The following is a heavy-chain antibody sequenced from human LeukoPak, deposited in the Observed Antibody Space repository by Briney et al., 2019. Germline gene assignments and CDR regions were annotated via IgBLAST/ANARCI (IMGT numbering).Heavy chain of an antibody. J-gene: IGHJ4*02. Sequence: PGRSLRLSCAASGFTFDDYAMHWVRQAPGKGLEWVSGISWNSGSIGYADSVKGRFTISRDNAKNSLYLQMNSLRAEDTALYYCAKGSAGSGSLDYWGQGTLVTVSS. CDR2: ISWNSGSI. D-gene: IGHD1-26*01. CDR1: GFTFDDYA. CDR3: AKGSAGSGSLDY. V-gene: IGHV3-9*01.